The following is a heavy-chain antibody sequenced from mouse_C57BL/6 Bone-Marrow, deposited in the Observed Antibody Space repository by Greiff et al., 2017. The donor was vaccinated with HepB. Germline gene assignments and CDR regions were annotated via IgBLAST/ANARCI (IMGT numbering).Heavy chain of an antibody. CDR3: ATGSSLPYAMDY. D-gene: IGHD1-1*01. V-gene: IGHV1-49*01. CDR1: YFAFMASA. J-gene: IGHJ4*01. CDR2: FTMYSDAT. Sequence: LQQSGAELVRPGSSVKLSCKASYFAFMASAMHWVKQRPGHGLEWIGSFTMYSDATEYSENFKGKATLTANTSSSTAYMELSSLTSEDSAVYYCATGSSLPYAMDYWGQGTSVTVSS.